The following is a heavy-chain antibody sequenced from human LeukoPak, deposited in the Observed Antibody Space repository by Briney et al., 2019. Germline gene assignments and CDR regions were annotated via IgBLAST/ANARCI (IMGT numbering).Heavy chain of an antibody. CDR2: IIPIFGTA. J-gene: IGHJ6*02. Sequence: SVKVSCKASGYTFTSYYMHWVRQAPGQGLEWMGGIIPIFGTANYAQKFQGRVTITADESTSTAYMELSSLRSEDTAVYYCARVFYCSSTSCPPPAGYYYGMDVWGQGTTVTVSS. V-gene: IGHV1-69*13. D-gene: IGHD2-2*01. CDR3: ARVFYCSSTSCPPPAGYYYGMDV. CDR1: GYTFTSYY.